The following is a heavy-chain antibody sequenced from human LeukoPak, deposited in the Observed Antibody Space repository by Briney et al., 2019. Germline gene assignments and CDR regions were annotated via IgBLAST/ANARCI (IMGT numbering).Heavy chain of an antibody. V-gene: IGHV3-66*01. J-gene: IGHJ3*02. CDR3: TGDLGAFDI. CDR1: GFTVSSYY. Sequence: GGSLRLSCAASGFTVSSYYMNWVRQAPGKGLEWVSLIYSGGSTYYADSVKGRFTISRDNSKNTLCLQMNSLRAEDTAVYFCTGDLGAFDIWGQGTMVTVSS. CDR2: IYSGGST.